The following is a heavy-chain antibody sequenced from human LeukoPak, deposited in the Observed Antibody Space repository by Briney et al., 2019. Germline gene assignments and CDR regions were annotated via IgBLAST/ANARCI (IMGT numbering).Heavy chain of an antibody. J-gene: IGHJ4*02. CDR3: ARAMYSSGWYGSHFDY. D-gene: IGHD6-19*01. CDR1: GGSFSGYY. V-gene: IGHV4-34*01. CDR2: INHSGST. Sequence: PSETLSLTCAVYGGSFSGYYWSWIRQPPGKGLEWIGEINHSGSTNYNPSLKSRVTISVDMSKNQFSLKLSSVTAADTAVYYCARAMYSSGWYGSHFDYWGQGTLVTVSS.